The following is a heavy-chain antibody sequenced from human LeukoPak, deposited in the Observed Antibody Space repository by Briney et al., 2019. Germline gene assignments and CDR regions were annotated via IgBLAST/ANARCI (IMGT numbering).Heavy chain of an antibody. CDR1: GGSISSGSYY. D-gene: IGHD3-22*01. J-gene: IGHJ4*02. CDR3: ARHSITMIVVAKEVEGEGTFDY. Sequence: SETLSLTCTVSGGSISSGSYYWSWIRQPAGKGLEWIGRIYTSGSTNYNPSLKSRVTISVDTSKNQFSLKLSSVTAADTAVYYCARHSITMIVVAKEVEGEGTFDYWGQGTLVTVSS. V-gene: IGHV4-61*02. CDR2: IYTSGST.